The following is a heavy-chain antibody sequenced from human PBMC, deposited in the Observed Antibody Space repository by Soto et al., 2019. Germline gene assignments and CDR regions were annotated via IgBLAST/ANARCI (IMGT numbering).Heavy chain of an antibody. CDR1: GFTFSSYA. Sequence: ESGGGLVQPGGSLRLSCAASGFTFSSYAMHWVRQAPGKGLEYVSAISSNGGSTYYANSVKGRFTISRDNSKNTLYLQMGSLRAEDMAVYYCARARFYYYGSGSYSFYYFDYWGQGTLVTVSS. J-gene: IGHJ4*02. V-gene: IGHV3-64*01. CDR2: ISSNGGST. CDR3: ARARFYYYGSGSYSFYYFDY. D-gene: IGHD3-10*01.